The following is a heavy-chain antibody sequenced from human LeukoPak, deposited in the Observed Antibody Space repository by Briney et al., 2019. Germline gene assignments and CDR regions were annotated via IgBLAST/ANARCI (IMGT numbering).Heavy chain of an antibody. CDR1: GGSFSGYY. Sequence: SETLSLTCAVYGGSFSGYYWGWIRQPPGKGLEWIGEINHSGSTNYNPSLKSRVTISVDTSKNQFSLKLSSVTAADTAVYYCASPDCSGGSCYNYWGQGTLVTVSS. D-gene: IGHD2-15*01. J-gene: IGHJ4*02. CDR3: ASPDCSGGSCYNY. CDR2: INHSGST. V-gene: IGHV4-34*01.